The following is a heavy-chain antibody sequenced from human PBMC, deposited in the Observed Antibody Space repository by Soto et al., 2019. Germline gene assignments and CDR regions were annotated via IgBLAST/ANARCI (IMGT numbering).Heavy chain of an antibody. J-gene: IGHJ4*02. CDR2: VSYDGNTK. CDR3: AREGEYCNGGSCTYFAH. D-gene: IGHD2-15*01. CDR1: GFIFTSYS. V-gene: IGHV3-30-3*01. Sequence: QVQLVESGGGVVQPGRSLRLSCEASGFIFTSYSMYWVRQAPGGGVEWLAYVSYDGNTKHYADSVKGRFTSSRDNSKNTVYLQRDSLRPEDTAVYYCAREGEYCNGGSCTYFAHWGQGALVTVSS.